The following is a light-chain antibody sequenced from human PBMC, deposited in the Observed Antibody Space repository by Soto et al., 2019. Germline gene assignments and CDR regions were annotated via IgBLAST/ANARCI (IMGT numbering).Light chain of an antibody. CDR3: QTWGTGIHYV. CDR1: SGHSSYA. J-gene: IGLJ1*01. CDR2: LNSDGSH. Sequence: QSVLTQSPSTSASLGASVKLTCTLSSGHSSYAIAWHQQQPEKGPRYLMKLNSDGSHSKGDGIPDRFSGSSSGAERYLTISSLQSEDEADYFCQTWGTGIHYVFGTGTKGPS. V-gene: IGLV4-69*01.